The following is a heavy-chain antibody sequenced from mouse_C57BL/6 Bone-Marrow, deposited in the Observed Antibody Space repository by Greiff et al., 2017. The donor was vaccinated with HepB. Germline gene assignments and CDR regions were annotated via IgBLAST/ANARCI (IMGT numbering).Heavy chain of an antibody. V-gene: IGHV5-17*01. Sequence: EVKLVESGGGLVKPGGSLKLSCAASGFTFSDYGMHWVRQAPEKGLEWVAYISSGSSTIYYADTVKGRFTISRDNAKNTLFLQMTSLRSEDTAMYYCARTITTVVAPYWYFDVWGTGTTVTVSS. CDR1: GFTFSDYG. D-gene: IGHD1-1*01. CDR3: ARTITTVVAPYWYFDV. J-gene: IGHJ1*03. CDR2: ISSGSSTI.